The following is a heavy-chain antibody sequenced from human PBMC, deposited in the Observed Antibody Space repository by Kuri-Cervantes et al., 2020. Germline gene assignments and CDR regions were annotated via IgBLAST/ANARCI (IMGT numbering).Heavy chain of an antibody. Sequence: SETLSLTCAVYGGSFSGYYWSWIRQPPGKGLEWIGEIYHSGSTNYNPSLKSRVTISVDTSKNQFSLKLSSVTAADTAVYYCARRRGYCSGGSCYPFDYWGQGTLVTVSS. V-gene: IGHV4-34*01. J-gene: IGHJ4*02. CDR1: GGSFSGYY. CDR3: ARRRGYCSGGSCYPFDY. CDR2: IYHSGST. D-gene: IGHD2-15*01.